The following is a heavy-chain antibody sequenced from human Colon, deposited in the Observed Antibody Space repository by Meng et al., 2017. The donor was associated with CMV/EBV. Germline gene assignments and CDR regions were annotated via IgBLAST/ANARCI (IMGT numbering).Heavy chain of an antibody. CDR2: IKSKTDGETS. CDR3: VTELHYSG. CDR1: GFTFKNEW. Sequence: GGSLRLSCAASGFTFKNEWMAWVRQAPGKGLEWVGRIKSKTDGETSDLAAPAKGRSTLSRDDKRNMLYLQMNSRRTEDTAMYYCVTELHYSGWGQGTLVTVSS. D-gene: IGHD1-26*01. V-gene: IGHV3-15*01. J-gene: IGHJ1*01.